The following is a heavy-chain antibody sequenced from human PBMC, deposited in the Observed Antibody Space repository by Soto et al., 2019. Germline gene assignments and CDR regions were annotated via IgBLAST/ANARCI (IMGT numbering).Heavy chain of an antibody. CDR3: ARSIVAAGNRWFDP. CDR1: GLSLSTSGMR. V-gene: IGHV2-70*04. J-gene: IGHJ5*02. CDR2: IDWDDDK. D-gene: IGHD6-13*01. Sequence: GSGPTLVNPTQTLTLTFTFSGLSLSTSGMRVSWIRQPPGKALEWLARIDWDDDKLYSTSLKTRLTISKDTSKNQVVLTMTNMDPVDTATYYCARSIVAAGNRWFDPWGQGTLVTVSS.